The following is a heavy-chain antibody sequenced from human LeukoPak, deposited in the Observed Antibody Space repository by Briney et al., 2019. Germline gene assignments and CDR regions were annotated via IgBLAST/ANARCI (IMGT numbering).Heavy chain of an antibody. CDR1: GVSISSSEW. D-gene: IGHD3-9*01. CDR3: GKTDIYFNPIDY. CDR2: SHRGGRT. J-gene: IGHJ4*02. Sequence: SETLSLTCAVSGVSISSSEWWIWGRQPQGQGVEWIGESHRGGRTRYNPSLKRGVTISMDYSKNQFSLKLTSVTAADTAIYYCGKTDIYFNPIDYWGPGSLVTVSS. V-gene: IGHV4-4*02.